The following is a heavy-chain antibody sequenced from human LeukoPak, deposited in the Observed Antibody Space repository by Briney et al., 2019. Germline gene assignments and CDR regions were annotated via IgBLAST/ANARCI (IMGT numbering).Heavy chain of an antibody. J-gene: IGHJ4*02. D-gene: IGHD3-9*01. CDR3: ARGNILTGYCFDF. V-gene: IGHV4-34*01. CDR1: GGSITGYY. CDR2: IHYTGAT. Sequence: KASETLSLTCAVYGGSITGYYWSWIRQTPGRGLEWVGEIHYTGATSYNPSLKSRATISTDTSKNQFSLRLSSVTAADTAVYYCARGNILTGYCFDFWGQGAPVTVSS.